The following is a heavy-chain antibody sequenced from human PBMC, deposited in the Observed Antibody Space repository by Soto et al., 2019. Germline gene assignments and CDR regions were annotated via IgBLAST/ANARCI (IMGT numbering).Heavy chain of an antibody. CDR2: ISSSSSYA. D-gene: IGHD5-18*01. CDR1: GFTFSDYY. CDR3: ERGVQISKSFDY. V-gene: IGHV3-11*06. J-gene: IGHJ4*02. Sequence: GGSLRLSCAASGFTFSDYYMSWIRQAPGKGLEWVSYISSSSSYANYADSVKGRFTISRDNAKNSLYLQMNSLRAEDTAVYYRERGVQISKSFDYWGQGKPGYRIL.